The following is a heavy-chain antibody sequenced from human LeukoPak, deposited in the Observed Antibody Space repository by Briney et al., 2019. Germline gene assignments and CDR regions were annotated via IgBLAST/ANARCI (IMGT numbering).Heavy chain of an antibody. CDR1: GYTFTSYG. CDR3: ARDGSYQLLHPVDY. Sequence: ASVNVSCKASGYTFTSYGISWVRQTPGQGREGMGWIGAYNGNTNYAQKLQGRVTMTTDTSTSTAYMKLRSLRSDDTAVYYCARDGSYQLLHPVDYWGQGTLVTVSS. J-gene: IGHJ4*02. D-gene: IGHD2-2*02. CDR2: IGAYNGNT. V-gene: IGHV1-18*01.